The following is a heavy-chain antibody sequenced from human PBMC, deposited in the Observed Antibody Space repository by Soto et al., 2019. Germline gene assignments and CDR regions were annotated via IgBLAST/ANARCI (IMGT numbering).Heavy chain of an antibody. D-gene: IGHD5-12*01. CDR1: GGTFSSYA. Sequence: SVKVSCKASGGTFSSYAISWVRQAPGQGLEWMGGIIPIFGTANYAQKFQGRVTITADESTSTAYMELSSLRSEDTAVYYCARALRWLQPNFDYWGQGILVTVSS. J-gene: IGHJ4*02. V-gene: IGHV1-69*13. CDR3: ARALRWLQPNFDY. CDR2: IIPIFGTA.